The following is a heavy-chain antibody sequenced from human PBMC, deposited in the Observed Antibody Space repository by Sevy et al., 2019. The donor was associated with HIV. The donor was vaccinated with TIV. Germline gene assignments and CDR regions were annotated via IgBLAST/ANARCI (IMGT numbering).Heavy chain of an antibody. D-gene: IGHD3-22*01. CDR1: GYTFTSYG. CDR3: ARDDDDSSGSLVDY. CDR2: ISAYNGNT. V-gene: IGHV1-18*01. Sequence: ASVKVSCKASGYTFTSYGISWVRQAPGQGLEWMGWISAYNGNTNYAQKLQGRVTMTTDTSTSTAYIELRSLRSDDTAVYYCARDDDDSSGSLVDYWGQGTLVTVSS. J-gene: IGHJ4*02.